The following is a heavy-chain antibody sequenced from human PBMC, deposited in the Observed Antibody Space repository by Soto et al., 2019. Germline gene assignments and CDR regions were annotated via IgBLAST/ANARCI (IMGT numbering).Heavy chain of an antibody. CDR2: IHYSGST. Sequence: QVQLQESGPGLVKPSETLSLTCTVSGDSVSSGSYYCNWIRQPPGKGLEWIGFIHYSGSTDYNPSRKRRVTISVDTSKNQFSLKLTSVTAADTAVYYCARDTGGWFDPWGQGTLVTVSS. J-gene: IGHJ5*02. D-gene: IGHD7-27*01. V-gene: IGHV4-61*01. CDR1: GDSVSSGSYY. CDR3: ARDTGGWFDP.